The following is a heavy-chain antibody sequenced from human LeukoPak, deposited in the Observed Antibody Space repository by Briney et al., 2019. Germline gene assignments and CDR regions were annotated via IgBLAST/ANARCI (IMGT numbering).Heavy chain of an antibody. V-gene: IGHV1-69*04. CDR3: AREFTREKPGIAAAGRGIWFDP. CDR2: IIPILGIA. CDR1: GGAFSSYA. D-gene: IGHD6-13*01. J-gene: IGHJ5*02. Sequence: ASVKVACKASGGAFSSYAISWVRQAPAQGLEWTGRIIPILGIANYAQKFQGRVTITADKSTSTAYMELSSLRSEDTAVYYCAREFTREKPGIAAAGRGIWFDPWGQGTLVTVSS.